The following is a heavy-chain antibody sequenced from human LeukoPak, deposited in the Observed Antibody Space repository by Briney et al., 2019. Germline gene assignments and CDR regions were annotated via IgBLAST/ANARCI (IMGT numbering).Heavy chain of an antibody. CDR3: AKTRGGSSLDAFDI. D-gene: IGHD6-13*01. V-gene: IGHV3-23*01. CDR1: GFTFSNYV. Sequence: GGSLRLSCAGSGFTFSNYVMSWVRQAPGKGLEWVSCVSGSGGRGATYYTDSVKGRFTISRDNAKNTLYLQMNSLRAEDTAVYYCAKTRGGSSLDAFDIWGQGTMVTVSS. J-gene: IGHJ3*02. CDR2: VSGSGGRGAT.